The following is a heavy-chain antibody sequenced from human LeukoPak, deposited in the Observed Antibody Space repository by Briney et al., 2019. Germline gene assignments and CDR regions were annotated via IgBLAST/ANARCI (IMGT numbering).Heavy chain of an antibody. Sequence: SETLSLTCTVSGGSISSSSYYWGWIRQPPGKGLEWIGSIYYSGSTYYNPSLKSRVTISVDTSKNQFSLKLSSVTAADTAVYYCARSYDFWGGYYIDYWGQGTLVTVSS. CDR3: ARSYDFWGGYYIDY. J-gene: IGHJ4*02. V-gene: IGHV4-39*01. CDR1: GGSISSSSYY. CDR2: IYYSGST. D-gene: IGHD3-3*01.